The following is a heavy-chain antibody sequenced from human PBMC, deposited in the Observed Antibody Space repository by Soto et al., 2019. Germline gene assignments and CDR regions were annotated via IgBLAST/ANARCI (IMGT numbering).Heavy chain of an antibody. Sequence: QVQLVQSGAEVKKPGASVKVSCKASGYTFTGYYMHWVRQAPGQGLEWMGWINPNSGGTNYAQKFQGRVTMTRDTANSTAYMEVGRLRSDGTAVYYWARGGKTAAAGMGGGWFDPWGQGTLVTVSS. D-gene: IGHD6-13*01. J-gene: IGHJ5*02. CDR1: GYTFTGYY. V-gene: IGHV1-2*02. CDR2: INPNSGGT. CDR3: ARGGKTAAAGMGGGWFDP.